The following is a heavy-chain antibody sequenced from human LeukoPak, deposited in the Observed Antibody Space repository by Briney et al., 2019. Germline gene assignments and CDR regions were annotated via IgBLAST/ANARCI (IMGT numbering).Heavy chain of an antibody. CDR1: GGSISSYY. Sequence: SETLSLTCTVSGGSISSYYWSWIRQPPGKGLEWIGYIYYSGSTNYNPSLKSRVTISVDTSKNQFSLKLSSVTAADTAVYYCARKPLWELSPGYFDYWGQGTLVTVSS. J-gene: IGHJ4*02. V-gene: IGHV4-59*01. D-gene: IGHD1-26*01. CDR3: ARKPLWELSPGYFDY. CDR2: IYYSGST.